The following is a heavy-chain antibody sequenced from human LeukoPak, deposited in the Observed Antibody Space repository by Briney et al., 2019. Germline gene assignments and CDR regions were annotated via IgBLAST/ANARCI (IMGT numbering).Heavy chain of an antibody. J-gene: IGHJ6*02. V-gene: IGHV3-23*01. CDR3: ARDLSRTYFYGSGSSFYGMDV. Sequence: GGSLRLSCAASGFTFSNYAMSWVRQAPGKGLEWVSIVSGSGSSTYYADSVKGRFTISRDNARNSLYLQMNSLRAEDTAVYYCARDLSRTYFYGSGSSFYGMDVWGQGTTVTVSS. CDR2: VSGSGSST. CDR1: GFTFSNYA. D-gene: IGHD3-10*01.